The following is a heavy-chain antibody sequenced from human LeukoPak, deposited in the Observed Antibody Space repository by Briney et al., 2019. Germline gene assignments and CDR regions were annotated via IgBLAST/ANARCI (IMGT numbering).Heavy chain of an antibody. J-gene: IGHJ4*02. CDR3: ARDEVRADYFDY. CDR1: GGSISSGSYY. CDR2: IYTSGST. D-gene: IGHD3-10*01. V-gene: IGHV4-61*02. Sequence: SETLSLTCTVSGGSISSGSYYWSWIRQPAGKALEWIGRIYTSGSTNYNPSLKSRVTISVDTSKNQFSLKLSSVTAADTAVYYCARDEVRADYFDYWGQGTLVTVSS.